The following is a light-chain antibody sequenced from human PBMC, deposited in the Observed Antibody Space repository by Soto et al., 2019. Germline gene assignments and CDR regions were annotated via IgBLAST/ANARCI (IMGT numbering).Light chain of an antibody. Sequence: IVLTQCPATLSLSPGERATLSCRASQSVSSNLAWYQQKPGQAPRLLIYGASTRATGIPDRFSGTGSETDFTLTISRLETEDGAVYYCQQYDNSTITFGQGTRLEIK. CDR1: QSVSSN. V-gene: IGKV3-15*01. CDR3: QQYDNSTIT. J-gene: IGKJ5*01. CDR2: GAS.